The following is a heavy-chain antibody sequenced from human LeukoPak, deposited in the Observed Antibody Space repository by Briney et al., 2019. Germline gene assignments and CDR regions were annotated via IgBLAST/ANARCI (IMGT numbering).Heavy chain of an antibody. V-gene: IGHV1-2*02. Sequence: ASVTVSFKASGYTFTVYYMHWVRQAPGQGLEWMGWINPNSGGTNYAQKFQGRVTMTRDTSISTAYMELSRLRSDDTAVYYCARGWVVPAASLPYYYYYMDVWGKGTTVTISS. CDR1: GYTFTVYY. CDR3: ARGWVVPAASLPYYYYYMDV. J-gene: IGHJ6*03. CDR2: INPNSGGT. D-gene: IGHD2-2*01.